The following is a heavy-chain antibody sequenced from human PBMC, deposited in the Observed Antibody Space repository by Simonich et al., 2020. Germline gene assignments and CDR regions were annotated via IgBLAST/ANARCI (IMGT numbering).Heavy chain of an antibody. Sequence: QPGGSLRLSCAASGFTFSSYEMNWVRQAPGKGLEWVSYISSSGSTIYYADSVKGRFTISRDNAKNSLYLQMNSLRAEDTAVYYCAREKWLRFAFDIWGQGTMVTDSS. J-gene: IGHJ3*02. CDR3: AREKWLRFAFDI. CDR1: GFTFSSYE. V-gene: IGHV3-48*03. CDR2: ISSSGSTI. D-gene: IGHD5-12*01.